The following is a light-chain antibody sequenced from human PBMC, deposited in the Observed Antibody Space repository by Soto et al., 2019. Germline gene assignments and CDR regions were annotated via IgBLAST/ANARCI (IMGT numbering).Light chain of an antibody. V-gene: IGKV3-20*01. CDR1: QSVSSSN. J-gene: IGKJ2*01. CDR2: GAS. CDR3: QQYDNSPYT. Sequence: VLTQSPGTLSLSPGERATLSCRASQSVSSSNLAWYQKKPGQAPRVLIYGASTRATGIPDRFSGSGSGTDFPLTISRLEPEDFAVYYCQQYDNSPYTFGQGPNLEIK.